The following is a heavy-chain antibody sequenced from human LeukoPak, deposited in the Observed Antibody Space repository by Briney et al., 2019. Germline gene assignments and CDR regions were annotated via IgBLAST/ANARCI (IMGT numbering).Heavy chain of an antibody. CDR1: GFTVSSNY. CDR3: ARGYSSSWSDY. Sequence: GGSLRLSCAASGFTVSSNYMSWVRQAPGKGLEWVSVIYSGGSTYYADSVKGRFTTSRDNSKNTLYLQMNSLRAEDTAVYYCARGYSSSWSDYWGQGTLVTVSS. V-gene: IGHV3-53*01. CDR2: IYSGGST. D-gene: IGHD6-13*01. J-gene: IGHJ4*02.